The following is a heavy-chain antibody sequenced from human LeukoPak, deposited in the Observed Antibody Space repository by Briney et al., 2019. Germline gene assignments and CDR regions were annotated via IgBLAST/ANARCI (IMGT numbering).Heavy chain of an antibody. Sequence: ASVKVSCKASGYAFTGYYMHWVRQAPGQGLEWMGWINPNSGGTNYAQKFQGRVTMTRDTSISTVYMELSRLRSDDTAVYYCARHSRDYYYYYGMDVWGQGTTVTVSS. J-gene: IGHJ6*02. V-gene: IGHV1-2*02. D-gene: IGHD6-13*01. CDR2: INPNSGGT. CDR3: ARHSRDYYYYYGMDV. CDR1: GYAFTGYY.